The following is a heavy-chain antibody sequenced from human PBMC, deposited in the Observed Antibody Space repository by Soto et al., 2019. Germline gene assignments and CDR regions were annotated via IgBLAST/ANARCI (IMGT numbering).Heavy chain of an antibody. CDR1: GFTFSSYA. J-gene: IGHJ4*02. V-gene: IGHV3-23*01. CDR3: AKDARVRGVIIAHFDY. D-gene: IGHD3-10*01. Sequence: PGGSLRLSCAASGFTFSSYAMSWVRQAPGKGLEWVSAISVSGGSTYYADSVKGRFTISRDNSKNTLYLQMNSLRAEDTAVYYCAKDARVRGVIIAHFDYWGQGTLVTVSS. CDR2: ISVSGGST.